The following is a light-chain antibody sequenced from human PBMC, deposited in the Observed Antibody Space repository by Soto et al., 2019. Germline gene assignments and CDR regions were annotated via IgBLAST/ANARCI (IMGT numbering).Light chain of an antibody. CDR2: GAS. V-gene: IGKV3-20*01. CDR1: QSVGSSY. Sequence: EIVLTQSPGTLSLSPGERATLSCRASQSVGSSYLAWYQQKPGQAPRLLIYGASSRATGIPDRFSGSGSGTDFTLTISRLEPEDFAMYYCQQYGSTPFTFGPGTKVDIK. CDR3: QQYGSTPFT. J-gene: IGKJ3*01.